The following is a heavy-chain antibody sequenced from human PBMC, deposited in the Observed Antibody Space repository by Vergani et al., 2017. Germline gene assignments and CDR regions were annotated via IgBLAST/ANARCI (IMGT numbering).Heavy chain of an antibody. Sequence: QVQLVESGGGVVQPGRSLRLSCAAPGFTFSCYGMHWVRQAPGKGLEWVAVIWYVGSNKYYADSVKSRLTISRDNSKNTLYLHRTSLRAEDTAVYYCARDRATSESYPDAFDIWGQGTMVTVSS. D-gene: IGHD1-26*01. CDR1: GFTFSCYG. CDR3: ARDRATSESYPDAFDI. J-gene: IGHJ3*02. V-gene: IGHV3-33*01. CDR2: IWYVGSNK.